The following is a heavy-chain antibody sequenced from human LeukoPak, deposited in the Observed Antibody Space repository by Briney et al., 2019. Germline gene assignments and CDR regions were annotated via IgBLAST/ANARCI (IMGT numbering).Heavy chain of an antibody. D-gene: IGHD3-22*01. CDR2: IYSGGST. J-gene: IGHJ4*02. Sequence: GGTLRLSCAASGFTVSSNYMSWVRQAPGKGLEWVSVIYSGGSTYYADSVKGRFTISRDNSKNTLYLQMNSLRAEDTAVYYCARGSFSDYYDSSGYYAYWGQGTLVTVSS. CDR1: GFTVSSNY. V-gene: IGHV3-53*01. CDR3: ARGSFSDYYDSSGYYAY.